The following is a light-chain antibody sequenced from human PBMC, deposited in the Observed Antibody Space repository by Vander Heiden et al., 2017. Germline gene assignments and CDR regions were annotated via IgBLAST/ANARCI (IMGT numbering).Light chain of an antibody. Sequence: EIVMTQSPATLSVSPGERATLSCRASQSVSSNLAWYQQKPGQAPRLLIYGASTRVTGIPARFSGSGSGTEFTLTISSLQSEDFAVYYCQQYNNWPSTFGQGTKLEIK. J-gene: IGKJ2*02. CDR3: QQYNNWPST. CDR1: QSVSSN. CDR2: GAS. V-gene: IGKV3-15*01.